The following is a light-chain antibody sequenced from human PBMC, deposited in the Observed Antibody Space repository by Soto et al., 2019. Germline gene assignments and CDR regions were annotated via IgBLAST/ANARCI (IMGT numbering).Light chain of an antibody. CDR2: EVT. CDR1: SSDVGGYNY. CDR3: SSYANTNTYV. J-gene: IGLJ1*01. Sequence: QSVLTQPASVSGSPGQSITISCTVTSSDVGGYNYVSWFQQHPDKAPKLVIYEVTHRPSGFSDRFSGSKSGNTAFLTISGLQTEDEADYYCSSYANTNTYVFGTGTKVTVL. V-gene: IGLV2-14*01.